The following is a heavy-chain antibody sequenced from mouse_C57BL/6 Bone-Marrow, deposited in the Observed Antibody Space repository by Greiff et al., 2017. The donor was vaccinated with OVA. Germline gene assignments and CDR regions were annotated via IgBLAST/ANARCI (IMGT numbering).Heavy chain of an antibody. CDR2: FYPGSGSI. Sequence: VKLMESGAELVKPGASVKLSCKASGYTFTEYTIHWVKQRSGQGLEWIGWFYPGSGSIKYNEKFKDKATLTADKSSSTVYMALSRLTSEDSAVYFCARHGASSIYYGYAWFAYWGQGTLVTVSA. V-gene: IGHV1-62-2*01. CDR3: ARHGASSIYYGYAWFAY. D-gene: IGHD2-2*01. CDR1: GYTFTEYT. J-gene: IGHJ3*01.